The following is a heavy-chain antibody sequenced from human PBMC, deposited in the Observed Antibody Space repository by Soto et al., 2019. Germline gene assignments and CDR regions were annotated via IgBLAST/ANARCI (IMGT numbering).Heavy chain of an antibody. Sequence: PGGSLRLSFAASGFTFSNAWMSWARQAPRKGLEWVGRIKSKTGGGTIDYAAPVKGRFTISRDDSKNTLYLQIISLKAEDTAVYYCGTGDAFDMWGRGTMVTVSS. CDR3: GTGDAFDM. D-gene: IGHD7-27*01. CDR1: GFTFSNAW. V-gene: IGHV3-15*01. J-gene: IGHJ3*02. CDR2: IKSKTGGGTI.